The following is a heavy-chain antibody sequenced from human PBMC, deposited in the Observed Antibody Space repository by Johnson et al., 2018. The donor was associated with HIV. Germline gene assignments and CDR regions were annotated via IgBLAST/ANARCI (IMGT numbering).Heavy chain of an antibody. CDR1: GFTFISYA. CDR3: AKEVPDKFDV. CDR2: IRYDGSNK. Sequence: VQLVESGGGVVQPGRSLRLSCAASGFTFISYAMHWVRQAPGKGLEWVAVIRYDGSNKFYADSVKGRFTISRDNSKNTLYLQMNSLRPEDTALYYCAKEVPDKFDVWGQGTMVTVSS. J-gene: IGHJ3*01. V-gene: IGHV3-30*02.